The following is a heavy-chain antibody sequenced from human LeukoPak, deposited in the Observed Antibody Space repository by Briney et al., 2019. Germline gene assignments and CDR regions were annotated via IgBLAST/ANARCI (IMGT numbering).Heavy chain of an antibody. D-gene: IGHD3-9*01. Sequence: SETLSLTCTVSGSISGYYWSWIRQPPGKGLEWIGYIYYSGSTNYNPSLKSRVTISVDTSKNQFSLKLSSVTAADTAVYYCARVDVYYDILTGYYPDAFDIWGQGTMVTVSS. CDR2: IYYSGST. CDR1: GSISGYY. V-gene: IGHV4-59*01. J-gene: IGHJ3*02. CDR3: ARVDVYYDILTGYYPDAFDI.